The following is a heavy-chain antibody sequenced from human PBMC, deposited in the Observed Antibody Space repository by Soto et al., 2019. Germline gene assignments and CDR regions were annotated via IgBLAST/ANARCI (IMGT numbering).Heavy chain of an antibody. CDR3: AKGRDDYIWGSYRDDAFDI. J-gene: IGHJ3*02. CDR1: GFTFSSYA. Sequence: GGSLRLSCAASGFTFSSYAMSWVRQAPGKGLEWVSAISGSGGSTYYADSVKGRFTISRDNSKNTLYLQMNSLRAEDTAVYYCAKGRDDYIWGSYRDDAFDIWGQGTMVTVSS. CDR2: ISGSGGST. V-gene: IGHV3-23*01. D-gene: IGHD3-16*01.